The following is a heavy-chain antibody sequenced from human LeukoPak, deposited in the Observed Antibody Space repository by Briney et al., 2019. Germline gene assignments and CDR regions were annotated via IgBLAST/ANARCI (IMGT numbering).Heavy chain of an antibody. D-gene: IGHD4-17*01. CDR2: IKQDGSEG. J-gene: IGHJ4*02. CDR3: ARGKTTVTPGYFDY. CDR1: GFTFNSYW. Sequence: GGSLRLSCVGSGFTFNSYWMSWVRQAPGRGLEGVANIKQDGSEGYYVDSVKGRFTISRDNAKTSLYLEMNSLRAEDTAVYYCARGKTTVTPGYFDYGGQGTLVTVSP. V-gene: IGHV3-7*03.